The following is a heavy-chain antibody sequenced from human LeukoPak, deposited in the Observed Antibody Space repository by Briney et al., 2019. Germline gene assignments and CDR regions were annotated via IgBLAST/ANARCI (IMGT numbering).Heavy chain of an antibody. D-gene: IGHD2-8*01. CDR3: AFSALGYCTNGVCYQILDY. V-gene: IGHV1-18*01. Sequence: GASVKVSCKASGYTFTSYGISLVRQAPGQGLEWMGWISAYNGNTNYAQKLQGRVTMTTDTSTSTAYMELRSLRSDDTAVYYCAFSALGYCTNGVCYQILDYWGQGTLVTVSS. CDR2: ISAYNGNT. CDR1: GYTFTSYG. J-gene: IGHJ4*02.